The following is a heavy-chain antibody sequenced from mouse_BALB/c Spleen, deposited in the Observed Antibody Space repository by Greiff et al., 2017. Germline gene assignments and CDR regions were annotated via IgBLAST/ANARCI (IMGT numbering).Heavy chain of an antibody. J-gene: IGHJ2*01. CDR1: GYTFSSYW. D-gene: IGHD1-1*01. CDR2: ILPGSGST. Sequence: VQLQQSGAELMKPGASVKISCKATGYTFSSYWIEWVKQRPGHGLEWIGEILPGSGSTNYNEKFKGKATFTADTSSNTAYMQLSSLTSEDSAVYYCATLVYYGSSYGYWGQGTTLTVSS. V-gene: IGHV1-9*01. CDR3: ATLVYYGSSYGY.